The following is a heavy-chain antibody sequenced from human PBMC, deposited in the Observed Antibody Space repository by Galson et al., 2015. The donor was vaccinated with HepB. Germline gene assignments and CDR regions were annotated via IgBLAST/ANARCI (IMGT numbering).Heavy chain of an antibody. CDR1: GGTLSSYA. Sequence: SVKVSCKASGGTLSSYAISWVRQAPGQGLEWMGGIIPKYGMINYARKFQGRVTITADKSTSTAYMELSSLRSEDTAVYYCARVEYYFDSSGMGYYGMDVWGQGTTVTVSS. J-gene: IGHJ6*02. CDR2: IIPKYGMI. CDR3: ARVEYYFDSSGMGYYGMDV. D-gene: IGHD3-22*01. V-gene: IGHV1-69*10.